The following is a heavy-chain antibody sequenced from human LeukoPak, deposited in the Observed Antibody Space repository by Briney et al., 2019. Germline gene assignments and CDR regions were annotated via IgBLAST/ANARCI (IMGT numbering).Heavy chain of an antibody. V-gene: IGHV3-33*01. J-gene: IGHJ4*02. CDR2: IAYDGSRA. CDR3: TRYNNDHFDY. Sequence: GGSLRLSCAGSGFTFGGYGMHWFRQTPGKGLEWVAVIAYDGSRAFYADSVKGRFTISRDNSKNTMSVQMDDMRTEDTAVYYCTRYNNDHFDYWGQGTLVTVSS. CDR1: GFTFGGYG. D-gene: IGHD1-14*01.